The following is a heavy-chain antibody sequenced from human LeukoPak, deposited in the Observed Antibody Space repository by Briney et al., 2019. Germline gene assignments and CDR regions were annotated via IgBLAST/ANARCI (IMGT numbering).Heavy chain of an antibody. Sequence: ASVKVSCKASGGTFSSYAISWVRQAPGQGLEWMGVIIPIFGTANYAQKFQGRVTITADESTSTAYMELSSLRSEDTAVYYCARDCSGGSCYFDYWGQGTLVTVSS. CDR3: ARDCSGGSCYFDY. J-gene: IGHJ4*02. CDR1: GGTFSSYA. D-gene: IGHD2-15*01. CDR2: IIPIFGTA. V-gene: IGHV1-69*13.